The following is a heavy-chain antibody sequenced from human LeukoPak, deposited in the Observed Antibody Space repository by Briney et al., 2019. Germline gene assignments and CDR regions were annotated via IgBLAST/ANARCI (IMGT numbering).Heavy chain of an antibody. V-gene: IGHV4-38-2*02. CDR1: GYSISSGYY. CDR3: ARGRQIHTYYYMDV. J-gene: IGHJ6*03. Sequence: SETLSLTCTVSGYSISSGYYWGWIRQPPGKGLEWIGSIYHSGSTNYNPSLKSRVTISVDTSKNQFSLKLSSVTAADTAVYYCARGRQIHTYYYMDVWGKGTTVTISS. CDR2: IYHSGST.